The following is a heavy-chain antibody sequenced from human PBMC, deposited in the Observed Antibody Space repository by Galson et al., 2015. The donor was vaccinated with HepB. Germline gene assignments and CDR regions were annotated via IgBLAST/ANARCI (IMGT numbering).Heavy chain of an antibody. CDR2: IKIKTDGGTT. D-gene: IGHD3-22*01. Sequence: SLRLSCAASGFTFSNAWMSWVRQAPGKGLEWVGRIKIKTDGGTTDYAAPVKGRFTISRDDSKNTLYLQMNSLKTEDTAVYYCTTELYYYDSSGYSYYIDYWGQATRVTVSS. J-gene: IGHJ4*02. CDR3: TTELYYYDSSGYSYYIDY. CDR1: GFTFSNAW. V-gene: IGHV3-15*01.